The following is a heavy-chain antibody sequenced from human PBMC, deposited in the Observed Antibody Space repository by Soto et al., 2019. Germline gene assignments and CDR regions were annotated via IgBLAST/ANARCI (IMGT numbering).Heavy chain of an antibody. CDR3: ARRGSGSYSDY. CDR1: GWSISNSCYY. V-gene: IGHV4-39*01. Sequence: TFNISGWSISNSCYYWGCIRQPPGKGLEWIGSIYYSGSTYYNPSLKSRVTISVDTSKNQFSLKLSSVTAADTAVYYCARRGSGSYSDYWGQG. CDR2: IYYSGST. D-gene: IGHD3-10*01. J-gene: IGHJ4*02.